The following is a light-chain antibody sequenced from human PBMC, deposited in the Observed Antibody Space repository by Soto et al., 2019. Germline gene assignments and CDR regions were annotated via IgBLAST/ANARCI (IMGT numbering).Light chain of an antibody. V-gene: IGKV3-20*01. Sequence: EIVLTQSPGTLSLSPGERATLFCRASQSVSSSYLAWYQQKPGQAPRLLIYGASSRATGIPDRFSGSGSGTDFTITISRLEPEDFAVYYCQQYGSSPWTFGQGTKVEIK. J-gene: IGKJ1*01. CDR2: GAS. CDR3: QQYGSSPWT. CDR1: QSVSSSY.